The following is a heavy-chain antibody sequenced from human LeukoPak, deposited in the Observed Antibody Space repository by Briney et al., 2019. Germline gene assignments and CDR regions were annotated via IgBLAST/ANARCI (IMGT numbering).Heavy chain of an antibody. CDR2: IYYSGST. CDR1: GGSISPYY. CDR3: ARSTWLLDK. V-gene: IGHV4-59*01. Sequence: SETLSLTCTVSGGSISPYYWSRIRQPPGKGLEWIGYIYYSGSTNYNPSLKSRVTISLDTSKNQFSLKLSSVTAADTAVYYCARSTWLLDKWGQGTLVTVSS. J-gene: IGHJ4*02. D-gene: IGHD3-22*01.